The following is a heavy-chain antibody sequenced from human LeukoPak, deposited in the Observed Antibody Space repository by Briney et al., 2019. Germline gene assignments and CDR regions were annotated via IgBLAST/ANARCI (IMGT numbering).Heavy chain of an antibody. J-gene: IGHJ3*02. CDR1: GGSISSYY. V-gene: IGHV4-59*01. Sequence: PSETLSLTCTVSGGSISSYYWSWIRQPPGKGLEWIGYIYYSGSTNYNPSLKSRVTISVDTSKNQFSLKLSSVTAADTAVYYCAREGSYGGADAFDIWGQGTMVTVSS. CDR3: AREGSYGGADAFDI. D-gene: IGHD5-18*01. CDR2: IYYSGST.